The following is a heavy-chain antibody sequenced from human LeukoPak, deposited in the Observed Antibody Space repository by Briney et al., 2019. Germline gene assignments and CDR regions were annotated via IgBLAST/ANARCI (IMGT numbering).Heavy chain of an antibody. Sequence: SETLSLTCTVSGYSISSGYYWGWIRQPPGKGLEWIGSIYHSGSTYYNPSLKSRVTISVDTSKNQFPLKLNSVTAADTAVYYCARNRYYYDSRNYGVPNWFDPWGQGTLVTVSS. D-gene: IGHD3-10*01. CDR2: IYHSGST. CDR3: ARNRYYYDSRNYGVPNWFDP. J-gene: IGHJ5*02. V-gene: IGHV4-38-2*02. CDR1: GYSISSGYY.